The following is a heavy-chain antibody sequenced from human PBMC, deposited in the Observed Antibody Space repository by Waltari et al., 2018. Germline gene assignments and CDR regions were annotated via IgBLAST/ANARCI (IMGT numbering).Heavy chain of an antibody. CDR3: ARDVFTLFDY. V-gene: IGHV3-7*01. J-gene: IGHJ4*02. CDR1: GFPFSSYW. CDR2: IKQDGSEK. Sequence: VQLVESGGGLVQHGGSLRLPCAASGFPFSSYWMSWVRQAPGKGREWLANIKQDGSEKYYVDSVKGRFTISRDNAKNSLYLQMNSLRAEDTAVYYCARDVFTLFDYWGQGTLVTVSS. D-gene: IGHD2-21*01.